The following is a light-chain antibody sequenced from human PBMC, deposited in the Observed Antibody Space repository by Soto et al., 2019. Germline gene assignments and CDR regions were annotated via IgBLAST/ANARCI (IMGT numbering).Light chain of an antibody. CDR1: SSNVGSNT. J-gene: IGLJ1*01. CDR2: SND. CDR3: AAWDDSLIGYV. Sequence: QSAVTQPPSASGTPGQRVTVSCSGSSSNVGSNTINWYQQLPGKAPRLLIYSNDRRPSGVPDRFSGSKSGTSASLAISGLQSEDEADYYCAAWDDSLIGYVFGTGTKLTVL. V-gene: IGLV1-44*01.